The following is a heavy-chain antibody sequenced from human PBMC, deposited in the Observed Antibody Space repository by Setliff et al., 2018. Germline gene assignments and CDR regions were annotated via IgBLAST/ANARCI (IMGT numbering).Heavy chain of an antibody. CDR1: GGSVSNSGFF. CDR2: IYDSGSS. V-gene: IGHV4-39*01. CDR3: GRGFSRIEGWGNWFDP. J-gene: IGHJ5*02. D-gene: IGHD2-15*01. Sequence: KPSGTLSLTCTVSGGSVSNSGFFWGWLRQAPGKGLEWIGNIYDSGSSNYNASLKSRLIITRDTSKNQISLKLTSVTAADTAVYYCGRGFSRIEGWGNWFDPWGQGILVTSPQ.